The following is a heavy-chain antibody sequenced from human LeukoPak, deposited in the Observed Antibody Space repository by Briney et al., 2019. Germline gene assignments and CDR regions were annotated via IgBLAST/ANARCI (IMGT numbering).Heavy chain of an antibody. CDR3: ARGAIWSGFFDY. V-gene: IGHV4-39*01. CDR2: IYSGST. D-gene: IGHD3-3*01. Sequence: PSETLSLTCTVSGGPISSSSYYWGWIRQPPGKGLEWIGSIYSGSTYHNPSLKSRVTISVDTSKNQFSLKLSSVTAADTAVYYCARGAIWSGFFDYWGQGTLVTVSS. J-gene: IGHJ4*02. CDR1: GGPISSSSYY.